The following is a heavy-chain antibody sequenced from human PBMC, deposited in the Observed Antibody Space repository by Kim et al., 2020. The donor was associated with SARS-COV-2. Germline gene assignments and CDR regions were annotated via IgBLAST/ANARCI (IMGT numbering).Heavy chain of an antibody. V-gene: IGHV1-58*01. J-gene: IGHJ6*02. CDR3: AADHGELLNYYYGMDV. D-gene: IGHD1-26*01. CDR1: GFTFTSSA. Sequence: SVKVSCKASGFTFTSSAVQWVRQARGQRLEWIGWIVVGSGNTNYAQKFQERVTITRDMSTSTAYMELSSLRSEDTAVYYCAADHGELLNYYYGMDVWGQGTTVTVSS. CDR2: IVVGSGNT.